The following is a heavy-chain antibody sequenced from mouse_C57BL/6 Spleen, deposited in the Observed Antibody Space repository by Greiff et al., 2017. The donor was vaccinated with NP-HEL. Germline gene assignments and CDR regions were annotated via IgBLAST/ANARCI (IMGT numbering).Heavy chain of an antibody. CDR2: IDPSDSET. D-gene: IGHD2-3*01. V-gene: IGHV1-52*01. CDR1: GYTFTSYW. CDR3: ARGGWLGREGYAMDD. Sequence: QVQLQQPGAELVRPGSSVKLSCKASGYTFTSYWMHWVKQRPIQGLEWIGNIDPSDSETHYNQKFKDKATLTVDKSSSTAYMQLSSLTSEDSAVYYCARGGWLGREGYAMDDWGQGTSVTVSS. J-gene: IGHJ4*01.